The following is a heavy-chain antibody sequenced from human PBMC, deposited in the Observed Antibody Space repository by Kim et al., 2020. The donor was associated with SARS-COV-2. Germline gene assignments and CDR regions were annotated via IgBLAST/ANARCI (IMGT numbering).Heavy chain of an antibody. CDR1: GFSLGDYW. Sequence: VGSLRLSCAASGFSLGDYWMNWVRQAPGKGLEWVANIKQDGTDKHYVDSVKGRFTISRDNAKNSLYLQMNSLRAEDTAVYYCARWTSTSYYWGQGTLVTVSS. CDR2: IKQDGTDK. D-gene: IGHD2-2*01. V-gene: IGHV3-7*01. J-gene: IGHJ4*02. CDR3: ARWTSTSYY.